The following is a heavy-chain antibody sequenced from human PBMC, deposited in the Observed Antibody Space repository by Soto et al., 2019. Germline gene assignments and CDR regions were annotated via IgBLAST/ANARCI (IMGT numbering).Heavy chain of an antibody. D-gene: IGHD6-19*01. Sequence: NGLDWIGNIYDSGSTKYNPSLKSRVTMSVDTSKNQFSLKLSSVTAADTAIYYCARQGRGWSLDAFDIWGQGTMVTVSS. CDR2: IYDSGST. V-gene: IGHV4-59*08. J-gene: IGHJ3*02. CDR3: ARQGRGWSLDAFDI.